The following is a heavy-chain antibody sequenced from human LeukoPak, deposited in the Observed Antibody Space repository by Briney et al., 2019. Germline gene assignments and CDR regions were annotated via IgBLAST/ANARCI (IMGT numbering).Heavy chain of an antibody. CDR3: ARASGYYYYGMDV. Sequence: GGSLRLSCAASGFTFSSYAMSWVRQAPGKGLEWVSAISGSGGSTYYADSVKGRFTISRDNSKNTLYLQMNSLRAEDTAVYYCARASGYYYYGMDVWGKGTTVTVSS. J-gene: IGHJ6*04. CDR1: GFTFSSYA. CDR2: ISGSGGST. V-gene: IGHV3-23*01. D-gene: IGHD3-10*01.